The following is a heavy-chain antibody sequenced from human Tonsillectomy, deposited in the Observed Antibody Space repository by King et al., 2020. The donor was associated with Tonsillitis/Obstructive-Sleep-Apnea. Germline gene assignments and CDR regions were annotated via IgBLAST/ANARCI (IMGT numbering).Heavy chain of an antibody. V-gene: IGHV3-49*05. J-gene: IGHJ6*03. CDR1: GFTFGDYA. D-gene: IGHD3-3*01. CDR3: TRDSLRFLEWKTSYYYYYYMDV. CDR2: IRSKAYGGTT. Sequence: VQLVESGGGLVKPGRSLRLSCTASGFTFGDYAMSWFRQAPGKGLEWVGCIRSKAYGGTTVYAASVKGRFTISRDDSKSIAYLQMNSLKTEDTAVYYCTRDSLRFLEWKTSYYYYYYMDVWGKGTTVTVSS.